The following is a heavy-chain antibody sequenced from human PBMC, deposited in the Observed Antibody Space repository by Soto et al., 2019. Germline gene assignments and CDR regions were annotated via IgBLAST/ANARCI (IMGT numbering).Heavy chain of an antibody. CDR3: ARDMRHDYASGRLDY. CDR1: GFTFSDFP. Sequence: QVELVESGGGVVQPGASLRLSCVASGFTFSDFPLHWVRRAPGKGLEWVAVISYDGNDESYSDSVKGRFTISRDNSKTTVYLQMNSLSADDMAVYYCARDMRHDYASGRLDYLGQGTLVTVSS. D-gene: IGHD3-10*01. CDR2: ISYDGNDE. V-gene: IGHV3-30-3*01. J-gene: IGHJ4*02.